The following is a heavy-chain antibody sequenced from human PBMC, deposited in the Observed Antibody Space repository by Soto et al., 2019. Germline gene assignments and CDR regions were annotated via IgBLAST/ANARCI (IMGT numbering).Heavy chain of an antibody. Sequence: QVQLVQSGAEVKKPGASVKVSCKASGYTFSSYGISWVRQAPGQGLEWMGRISAYNGNTNYAQKLQGRVTMPTDTSPSTAYMALRSLRSDDTAVYYCARDRGYNWNYGWFDPWGQGTLVTVSS. V-gene: IGHV1-18*01. CDR3: ARDRGYNWNYGWFDP. CDR2: ISAYNGNT. D-gene: IGHD1-7*01. CDR1: GYTFSSYG. J-gene: IGHJ5*02.